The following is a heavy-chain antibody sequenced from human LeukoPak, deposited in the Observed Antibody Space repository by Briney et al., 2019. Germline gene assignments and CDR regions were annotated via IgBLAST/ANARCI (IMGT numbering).Heavy chain of an antibody. V-gene: IGHV5-10-1*01. D-gene: IGHD4-23*01. CDR2: IDPSDSYT. CDR1: GYSFTSYR. CDR3: ARVLGNSEDY. J-gene: IGHJ4*02. Sequence: KVGESLKISCKGSGYSFTSYRISWVRQMPGKGLEWMGKIDPSDSYTNYSPSFQGHVTISADKSISTAYLQWSSLKASDTAMYYCARVLGNSEDYWGQGTLVTVSS.